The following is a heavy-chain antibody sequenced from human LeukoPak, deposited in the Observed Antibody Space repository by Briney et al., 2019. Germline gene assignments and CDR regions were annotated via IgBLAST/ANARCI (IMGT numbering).Heavy chain of an antibody. Sequence: ASVKVSCKASGYTFTSYGISWVRQAPGQGLEWMGWISAYNGNTNYAQKLQGRVTMTTDTSTSTAYMELRSLRSDDTAVYYCARDTWGGTTGTTFDYLGQGTLVTVSS. D-gene: IGHD1-1*01. V-gene: IGHV1-18*01. CDR1: GYTFTSYG. J-gene: IGHJ4*02. CDR3: ARDTWGGTTGTTFDY. CDR2: ISAYNGNT.